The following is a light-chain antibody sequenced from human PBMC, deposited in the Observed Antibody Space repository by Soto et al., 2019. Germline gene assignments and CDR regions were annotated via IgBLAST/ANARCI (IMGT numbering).Light chain of an antibody. J-gene: IGKJ1*01. CDR2: RAS. V-gene: IGKV1-5*03. Sequence: DIQLTQAPSSLSASVGDRVTITCRASQSVDTWLAWYQQKPEKAPNLLISRASTLKSGVPSRFSGSGSGTEFTITINSLHPDDFATYYCQQYSHYSRTFGQGTKVEI. CDR1: QSVDTW. CDR3: QQYSHYSRT.